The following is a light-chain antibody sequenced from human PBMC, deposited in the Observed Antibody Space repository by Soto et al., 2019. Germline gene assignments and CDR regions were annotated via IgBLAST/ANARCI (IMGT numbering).Light chain of an antibody. V-gene: IGKV3-20*01. CDR2: GAS. CDR3: QWL. J-gene: IGKJ1*01. Sequence: EIVLTQSPGPLSLSAGERATLSCRASQSVSSSYLAWYQQKPGQAPRLLIYGASSRATGIPDRFSGIGSGTDFTLTISRVEHEDFAVYYCQWLLGQGTKVDIK. CDR1: QSVSSSY.